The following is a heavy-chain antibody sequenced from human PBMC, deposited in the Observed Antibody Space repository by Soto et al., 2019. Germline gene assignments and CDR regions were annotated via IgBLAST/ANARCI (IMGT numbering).Heavy chain of an antibody. J-gene: IGHJ4*02. Sequence: QVQLVQSGAEVKKPGASVKVSCKASGYTFTNFGISWVRQAPGQGLEWMGWISAYNGNTNYAQNFQGRVTMNKYTSTHTAYMERRSLRYEDTAVYYCAGGGTPIDSWGQGPLVTVSS. CDR3: AGGGTPIDS. V-gene: IGHV1-18*01. D-gene: IGHD3-16*01. CDR2: ISAYNGNT. CDR1: GYTFTNFG.